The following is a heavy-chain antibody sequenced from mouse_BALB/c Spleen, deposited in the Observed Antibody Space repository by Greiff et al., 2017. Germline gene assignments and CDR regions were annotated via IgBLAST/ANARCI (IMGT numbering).Heavy chain of an antibody. CDR1: GFTFSSYA. Sequence: EVMLVESGGGLVKPGGSLKLSCAASGFTFSSYAMSWVRQSPEKRLEWVAEISSGGSYTYYPDTVTGRFTISRDNAKNTLFLQMTSLRSEDTAMYYCARSDYAMDYWGQGTSVTVSS. CDR2: ISSGGSYT. J-gene: IGHJ4*01. D-gene: IGHD2-4*01. V-gene: IGHV5-9-4*01. CDR3: ARSDYAMDY.